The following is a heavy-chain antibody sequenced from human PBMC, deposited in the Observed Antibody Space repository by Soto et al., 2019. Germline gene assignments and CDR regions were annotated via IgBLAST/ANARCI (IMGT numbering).Heavy chain of an antibody. Sequence: QVQLVQSGAEVKKPGASVKVSCKASGYTFTSYAMHWVRQAPGQRLEWMGWINAGNGNTKYSQKFQGRVTITRDTAASTAYMELSSLRSEDTAVYYCTRVTGYYAPDYWGQGTLVTVSS. D-gene: IGHD3-9*01. CDR3: TRVTGYYAPDY. V-gene: IGHV1-3*01. CDR1: GYTFTSYA. CDR2: INAGNGNT. J-gene: IGHJ4*02.